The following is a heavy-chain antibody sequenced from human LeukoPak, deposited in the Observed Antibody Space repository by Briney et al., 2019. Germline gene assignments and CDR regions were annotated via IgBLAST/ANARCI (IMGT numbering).Heavy chain of an antibody. CDR3: ASGRGGYFQH. V-gene: IGHV3-21*01. J-gene: IGHJ1*01. CDR1: GFSFRNYI. D-gene: IGHD2-15*01. CDR2: ITSDSAFI. Sequence: GGSLRLSCTASGFSFRNYILNWVRQAPGKGLEWVSSITSDSAFINYADSLKGRFTISRDNAKNSQFLQMNSLRVEDTAVYYCASGRGGYFQHWGRGALVTVSS.